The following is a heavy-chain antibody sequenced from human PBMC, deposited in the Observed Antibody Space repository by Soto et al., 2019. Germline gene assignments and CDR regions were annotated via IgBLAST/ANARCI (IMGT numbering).Heavy chain of an antibody. D-gene: IGHD2-2*01. Sequence: QLLESGSGLVKPSQTLSLTCAVSGGSISSGGYSWSWIRQPPGKGLEWIGYIYHSGSTYYNPSLKSRVTISVDRSKNQFSLKLSSVTAADTAVYYCARGRGIVVVPTPRGPVDWFDPWGQGTLVTVSS. V-gene: IGHV4-30-2*01. J-gene: IGHJ5*02. CDR3: ARGRGIVVVPTPRGPVDWFDP. CDR1: GGSISSGGYS. CDR2: IYHSGST.